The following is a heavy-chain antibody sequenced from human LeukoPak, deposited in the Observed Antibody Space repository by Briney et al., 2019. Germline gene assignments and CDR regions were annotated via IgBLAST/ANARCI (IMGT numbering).Heavy chain of an antibody. CDR1: GYTFTSYY. Sequence: APVKVSCKASGYTFTSYYMHWVRQAPGQGLEWMGIINPSGGSTSYAQKFQGRVTMTRDMSTSTVYMELSSLRSEDTAVYYCARGGVVVAAINYMDVWGKGTTVTVSS. J-gene: IGHJ6*03. V-gene: IGHV1-46*01. CDR2: INPSGGST. CDR3: ARGGVVVAAINYMDV. D-gene: IGHD2-15*01.